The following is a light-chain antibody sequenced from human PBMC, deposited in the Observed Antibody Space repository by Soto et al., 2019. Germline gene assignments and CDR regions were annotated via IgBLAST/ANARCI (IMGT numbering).Light chain of an antibody. CDR1: HSIHTRS. CDR2: DAS. Sequence: EILMTQSPAPPSLSPGERAPLSCGASHSIHTRSLAWYPQKPGQAPGLLIYDASSRATGIPDRFSASGSGTDFTLTISSLEPEDFAVYYCQQYVASPYTFGQGTKVDIK. CDR3: QQYVASPYT. V-gene: IGKV3D-20*01. J-gene: IGKJ2*01.